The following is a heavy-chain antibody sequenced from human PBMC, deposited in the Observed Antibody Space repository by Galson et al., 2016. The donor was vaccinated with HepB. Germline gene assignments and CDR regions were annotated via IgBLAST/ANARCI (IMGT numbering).Heavy chain of an antibody. Sequence: SLRLSCAASGFTFDNYTMNWLRQAPGKGLEWVSSVSHSSTYVYYADSVEGRFTISRDNAKNSLSLEMNSLRAEDTAVFYCARSLGWYFDVWGRGTLVTVSS. CDR2: VSHSSTYV. D-gene: IGHD3-10*01. J-gene: IGHJ2*01. V-gene: IGHV3-21*01. CDR3: ARSLGWYFDV. CDR1: GFTFDNYT.